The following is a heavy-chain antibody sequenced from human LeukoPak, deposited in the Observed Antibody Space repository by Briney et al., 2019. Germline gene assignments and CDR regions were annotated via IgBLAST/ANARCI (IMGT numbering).Heavy chain of an antibody. CDR2: ISYTGTIK. J-gene: IGHJ6*02. D-gene: IGHD6-13*01. V-gene: IGHV3-30*10. CDR3: ARDVGLGIATTANYFYGMDV. Sequence: GGSLRLSCAASGFTFETYVQWCLRAPGEGREGGAIISYTGTIKYYIDSVKGRFTISRDNSKNTLYLQMNNLRPEDTAVYFCARDVGLGIATTANYFYGMDVWGQGTTVTVSS. CDR1: GFTFETYV.